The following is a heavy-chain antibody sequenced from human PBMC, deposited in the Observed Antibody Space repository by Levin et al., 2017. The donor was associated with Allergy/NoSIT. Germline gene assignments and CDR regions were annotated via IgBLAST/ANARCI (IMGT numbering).Heavy chain of an antibody. CDR3: ARYLTFGWFDP. CDR2: IFYSGST. CDR1: GGSISSSSYY. V-gene: IGHV4-39*01. Sequence: PGGSLRLSCTVSGGSISSSSYYWGWIRQPPGKGLEWIGNIFYSGSTYYNPSLKSRVTISVDTSKNQFSLRLSSVTAADTAVYYCARYLTFGWFDPWGQGTLVTVSS. D-gene: IGHD2/OR15-2a*01. J-gene: IGHJ5*02.